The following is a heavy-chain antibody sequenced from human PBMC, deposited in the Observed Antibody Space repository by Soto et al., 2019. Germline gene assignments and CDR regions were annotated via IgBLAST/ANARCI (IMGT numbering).Heavy chain of an antibody. V-gene: IGHV5-51*01. CDR2: IYPGDSDT. Sequence: GESLKISCKGSGYSFTSYWIAWVRQMPGKGLEWMGIIYPGDSDTRYSPSFQGQVTISVDKSIRTAYLRWSSLKASDTAMYYCARHVGYGDYSYYYYGMDVWGQGTTVTVSS. CDR3: ARHVGYGDYSYYYYGMDV. D-gene: IGHD4-17*01. J-gene: IGHJ6*02. CDR1: GYSFTSYW.